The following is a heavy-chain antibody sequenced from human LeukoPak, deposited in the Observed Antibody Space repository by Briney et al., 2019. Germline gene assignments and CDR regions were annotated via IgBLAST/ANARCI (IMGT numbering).Heavy chain of an antibody. V-gene: IGHV3-9*01. Sequence: GRSLRLSCAASGFTFDDYAMHWVRQAPGKGLEWVSGISWNSGSIGYADSVKGRFTISRDNNKNSLYLQMNGLRTDDTGLYYCVKGRRRGYAYGTLESWGQGTLVTVSS. CDR2: ISWNSGSI. J-gene: IGHJ4*02. D-gene: IGHD5-18*01. CDR1: GFTFDDYA. CDR3: VKGRRRGYAYGTLES.